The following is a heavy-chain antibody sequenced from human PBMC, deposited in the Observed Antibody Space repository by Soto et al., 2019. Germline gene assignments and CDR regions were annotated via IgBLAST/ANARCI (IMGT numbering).Heavy chain of an antibody. CDR1: GFTFSSYG. Sequence: GGCLRLSCAASGFTFSSYGMHWVRQAPGKGLEWVAVISYDGSNKYYADSVKGRFTISRDNSKNTLYLQMNSLRAEDTAVYYCAKSLRRWELLDFDYWGQGTLVTVSS. CDR2: ISYDGSNK. V-gene: IGHV3-30*18. J-gene: IGHJ4*02. CDR3: AKSLRRWELLDFDY. D-gene: IGHD1-26*01.